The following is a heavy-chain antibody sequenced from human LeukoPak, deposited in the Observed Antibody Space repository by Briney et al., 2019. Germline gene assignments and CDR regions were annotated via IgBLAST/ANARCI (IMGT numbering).Heavy chain of an antibody. J-gene: IGHJ4*02. CDR2: ISGSGGST. V-gene: IGHV3-23*01. Sequence: GGSLRLSCAASGFTFSSYAMSWVRQAPGKGLEWVSAISGSGGSTYYADSVKGRFTISRDNSKNTLYLQMNSLRAEDTAVYYCAKSLTVTTRIHSIDPRGQGTLVTVSS. CDR3: AKSLTVTTRIHSIDP. CDR1: GFTFSSYA. D-gene: IGHD4-17*01.